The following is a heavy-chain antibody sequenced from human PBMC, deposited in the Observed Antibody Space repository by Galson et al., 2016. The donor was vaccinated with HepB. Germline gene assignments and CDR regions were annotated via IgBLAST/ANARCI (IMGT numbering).Heavy chain of an antibody. CDR3: ARHRTDYFDY. CDR1: GFTFTSYW. V-gene: IGHV5-10-1*01. D-gene: IGHD1-14*01. Sequence: QSGAEVKKPGESLRISCKGSGFTFTSYWISWVRQMPGKGLEWMGRIGPSDSSVKYSPSFQGHVTISSDKSISTAYLQWSSLKASDTAMYYCARHRTDYFDYWGQGILVTVSS. CDR2: IGPSDSSV. J-gene: IGHJ4*02.